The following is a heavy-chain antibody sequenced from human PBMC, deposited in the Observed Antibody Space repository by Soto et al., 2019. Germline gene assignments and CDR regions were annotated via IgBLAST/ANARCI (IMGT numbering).Heavy chain of an antibody. CDR2: INSRSTFI. J-gene: IGHJ4*02. Sequence: GGSLRLSCAASGFTFSSYSMNWVRQAPGKGLEWVSSINSRSTFIYYADSVEGRFTISRDNARNALFLQMNSLRAEDTAVYYCASDPNLYCSSTDCYVYWGRGTLVTVSS. CDR1: GFTFSSYS. V-gene: IGHV3-21*01. D-gene: IGHD2-2*01. CDR3: ASDPNLYCSSTDCYVY.